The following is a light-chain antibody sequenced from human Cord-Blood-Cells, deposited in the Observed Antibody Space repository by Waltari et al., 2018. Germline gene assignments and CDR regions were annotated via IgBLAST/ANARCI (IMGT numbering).Light chain of an antibody. CDR2: DAS. V-gene: IGKV1-5*01. CDR3: QQYKRRT. J-gene: IGKJ1*01. Sequence: IQMPQSPSTLSVSLGDRVTITCRATQSISSWLAWYQQKPGKAPKLLIYDASSLESGVPSRFSGSGSGTEFTLTISSLQPDDLATYYFQQYKRRTCGQGPKVEIK. CDR1: QSISSW.